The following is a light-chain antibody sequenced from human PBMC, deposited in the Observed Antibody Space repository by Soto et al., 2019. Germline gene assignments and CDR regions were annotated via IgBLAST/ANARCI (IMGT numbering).Light chain of an antibody. CDR1: SSDVGGYTY. CDR2: EVN. J-gene: IGLJ1*01. Sequence: QSALTQPASVSGSPRQSITISCTGASSDVGGYTYVSWYQQHPGKAPKLMIYEVNNRPSGVSNRFSGSKSGNTASLTISGLQAEDEADYYCSSYTSSSTLDVFGTGTKATVL. CDR3: SSYTSSSTLDV. V-gene: IGLV2-14*01.